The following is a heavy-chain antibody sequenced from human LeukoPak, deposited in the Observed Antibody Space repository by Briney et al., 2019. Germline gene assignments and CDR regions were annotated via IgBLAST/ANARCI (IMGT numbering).Heavy chain of an antibody. CDR1: GFTFTDHY. Sequence: ASVTVSFTASGFTFTDHYMHWVRQAPGQGLEWMGWINGKRGDTNYAQNFQDRVTMTRDTSTSTVYMELSRLTVDDTAVYYCARDHDWGVDYWGQGTLSPSPQ. J-gene: IGHJ4*02. D-gene: IGHD7-27*01. CDR3: ARDHDWGVDY. V-gene: IGHV1-2*02. CDR2: INGKRGDT.